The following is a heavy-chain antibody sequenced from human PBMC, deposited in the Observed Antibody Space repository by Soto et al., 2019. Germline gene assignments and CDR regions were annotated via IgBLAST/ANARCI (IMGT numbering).Heavy chain of an antibody. CDR2: ISSSSSYT. Sequence: GGSLRLSCAASGFTFSDYYMSWIRQAPGKGLEWVSYISSSSSYTNYADSVKGRFTISRDNAKNSLYLQMNSLRAEDAAVYYCAKRLLWFGELDSGMDVWGQGTTVTVSS. J-gene: IGHJ6*02. CDR3: AKRLLWFGELDSGMDV. D-gene: IGHD3-10*01. V-gene: IGHV3-11*06. CDR1: GFTFSDYY.